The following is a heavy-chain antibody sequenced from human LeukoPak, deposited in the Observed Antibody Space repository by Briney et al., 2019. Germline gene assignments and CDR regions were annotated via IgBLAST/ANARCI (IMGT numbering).Heavy chain of an antibody. CDR1: GFTFDYYA. J-gene: IGHJ6*03. CDR3: AKGGGYEAQYYYYYLDV. Sequence: GGSLRLSCAASGFTFDYYAMHWVRQAPGKGLEWVSGISWNSGSIGYADSVKGRFTISRDNSKNTLYLQMKSLRAEDTAVYYCAKGGGYEAQYYYYYLDVWGKGTTVTISS. V-gene: IGHV3-9*01. CDR2: ISWNSGSI. D-gene: IGHD5-12*01.